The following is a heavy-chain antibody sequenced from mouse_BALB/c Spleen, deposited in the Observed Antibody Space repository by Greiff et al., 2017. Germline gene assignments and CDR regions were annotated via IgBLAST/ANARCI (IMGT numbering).Heavy chain of an antibody. D-gene: IGHD1-2*01. J-gene: IGHJ1*01. V-gene: IGHV10-1*02. CDR1: GFTFNTYA. Sequence: GGGLVQPKGSLKLSCAASGFTFNTYAMNWVRQAPGKGLEWVARIRSKSNNYATYYADSVKDRFTISRDDSQSMLYLQMNNLKTEDTAMYYCVRGAADWGAGTTVTVSS. CDR2: IRSKSNNYAT. CDR3: VRGAAD.